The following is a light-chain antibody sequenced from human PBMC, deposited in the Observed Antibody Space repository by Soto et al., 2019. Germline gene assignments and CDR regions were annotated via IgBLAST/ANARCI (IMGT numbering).Light chain of an antibody. Sequence: IQMTQSPATRSASLCERVPITCRGSQTISSWLAWYQQKPGKAPTLLIYKASTLKAGVPSRFSGSGSGTEFTLTISSLQPDDFATYYCQHYNSYSEAFGQGTKVDIK. CDR2: KAS. V-gene: IGKV1-5*03. CDR1: QTISSW. CDR3: QHYNSYSEA. J-gene: IGKJ1*01.